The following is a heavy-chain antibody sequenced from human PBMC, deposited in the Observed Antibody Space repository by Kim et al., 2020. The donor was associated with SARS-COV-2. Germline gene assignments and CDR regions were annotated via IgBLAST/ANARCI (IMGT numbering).Heavy chain of an antibody. D-gene: IGHD3-22*01. CDR1: GYSFTSYW. V-gene: IGHV5-51*01. CDR3: ARLDAYYYDSSGYKPDAFDI. J-gene: IGHJ3*02. Sequence: GESLKISCKGSGYSFTSYWIGWVRQMPGKGLEWMGIIYPGDSDTRYSPSFQGQVTISADKSISTAYLQWSSLKASDTAMYYCARLDAYYYDSSGYKPDAFDIWGQGTMVTVSS. CDR2: IYPGDSDT.